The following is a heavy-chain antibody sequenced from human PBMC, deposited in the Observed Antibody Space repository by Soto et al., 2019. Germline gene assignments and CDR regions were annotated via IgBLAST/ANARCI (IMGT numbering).Heavy chain of an antibody. CDR1: GFTFSSYW. CDR2: IKQDGSEK. CDR3: ARTDPYSSGWYSDAFAI. V-gene: IGHV3-7*01. J-gene: IGHJ3*02. D-gene: IGHD6-19*01. Sequence: EVQLVESGGGLVQPGGSLRLSCAASGFTFSSYWMSWVRQAPGKGLEWVANIKQDGSEKYYVDSVKGRFTISRDNAKNSLYLQMNSLRAEDTAVYYCARTDPYSSGWYSDAFAIWCQGTMVTVSS.